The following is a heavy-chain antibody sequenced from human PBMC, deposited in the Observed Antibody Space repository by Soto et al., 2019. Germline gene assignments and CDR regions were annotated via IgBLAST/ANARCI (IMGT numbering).Heavy chain of an antibody. CDR1: GFTFSSSG. CDR2: ISYDGSNK. J-gene: IGHJ4*02. CDR3: GTRHSGGWYYFDS. D-gene: IGHD6-19*01. Sequence: QVQLVESGGGVVQPGRSLRLSCAASGFTFSSSGMHWVRQAPGKGLEWVAVISYDGSNKYYADSVKGRFTISRDNSNNPLYLQINTLRAEDTAVYYCGTRHSGGWYYFDSWGQGTLVTVSS. V-gene: IGHV3-30*03.